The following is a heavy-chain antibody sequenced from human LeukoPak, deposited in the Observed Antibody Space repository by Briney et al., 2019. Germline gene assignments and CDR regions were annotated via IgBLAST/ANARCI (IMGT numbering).Heavy chain of an antibody. CDR1: GGSISSSSYY. J-gene: IGHJ3*02. D-gene: IGHD4-17*01. V-gene: IGHV4-39*07. Sequence: PSETLSLTCTVSGGSISSSSYYWGWIRQPPGKGLEWIGSIYYSGSTYYNPSLKSRVTISVDTSKNQFSLKLSSVTAADTAVYYCARDGRDGDSDAFDIWGQGTMVTVSS. CDR3: ARDGRDGDSDAFDI. CDR2: IYYSGST.